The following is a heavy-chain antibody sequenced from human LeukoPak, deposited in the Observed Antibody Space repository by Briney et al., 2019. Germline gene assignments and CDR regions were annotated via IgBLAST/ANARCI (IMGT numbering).Heavy chain of an antibody. CDR2: ISGSGGST. D-gene: IGHD3-10*01. Sequence: GGSLRLSCAASGFTFSSYAMSWVRQAPGKGLEWVSAISGSGGSTYYADSVKGRFTISRDNSKNTLYLQMNSLRAEDTAVYYCATSLRVRGVITNLGDYWGQGTLVTVSS. CDR3: ATSLRVRGVITNLGDY. CDR1: GFTFSSYA. V-gene: IGHV3-23*01. J-gene: IGHJ4*02.